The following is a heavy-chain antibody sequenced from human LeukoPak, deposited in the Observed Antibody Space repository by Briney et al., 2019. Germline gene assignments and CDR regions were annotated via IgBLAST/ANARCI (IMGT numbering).Heavy chain of an antibody. V-gene: IGHV4-59*01. CDR3: ARGANWLFDS. D-gene: IGHD7-27*01. CDR2: IYYTGSS. CDR1: GGSISSYY. Sequence: SETLSLTCTVSGGSISSYYWTWIRQPPGKGLEWIGYIYYTGSSSYNPSLKNRVTISVDTSKNQFSLRLSFVIAADTAVYYCARGANWLFDSWGQGTLVTVSS. J-gene: IGHJ4*02.